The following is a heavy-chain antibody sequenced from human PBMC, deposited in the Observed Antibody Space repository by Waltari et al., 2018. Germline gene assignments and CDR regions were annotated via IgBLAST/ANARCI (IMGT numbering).Heavy chain of an antibody. J-gene: IGHJ6*02. CDR3: ARASPGGWDLGYYGMEV. CDR2: LWYDGSDK. D-gene: IGHD1-26*01. V-gene: IGHV3-33*01. CDR1: GVTFVSFG. Sequence: QVQLVESGGGVVQTGTSLRLSCAASGVTFVSFGMHWVRQAPGKGLEWVALLWYDGSDKDYADSVKGRFTISRDNSKDTVYLQMNSLRAEDTAMYFCARASPGGWDLGYYGMEVWGQGTTVTVSS.